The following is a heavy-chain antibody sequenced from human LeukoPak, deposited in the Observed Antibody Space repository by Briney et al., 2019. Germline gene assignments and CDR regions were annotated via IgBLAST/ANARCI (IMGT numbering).Heavy chain of an antibody. J-gene: IGHJ4*02. Sequence: GGSLRLSCAASGFTFSSYAMSWVRQAPGKGLEWVSAISGSGGSTYYADSVKGRFTISRDNSKNTLYLQMNSLRAEDTAVYYCAKGSGGSCHSATDYWGQGTLVTVSS. D-gene: IGHD2-15*01. CDR1: GFTFSSYA. CDR3: AKGSGGSCHSATDY. V-gene: IGHV3-23*01. CDR2: ISGSGGST.